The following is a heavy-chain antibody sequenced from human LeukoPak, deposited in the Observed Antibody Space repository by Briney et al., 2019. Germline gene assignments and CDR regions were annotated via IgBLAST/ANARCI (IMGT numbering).Heavy chain of an antibody. V-gene: IGHV3-64*01. CDR3: ARDGTDY. J-gene: IGHJ4*02. D-gene: IGHD1-26*01. Sequence: PGGSLRLSCAASGFTFSIYAMHWLRQAPGKGLEYVSFISSNGGSTYYANSVKGRFTISRDNSTNTLYLQMGSLSAEDMAVYYCARDGTDYWGQGTLVTVSS. CDR2: ISSNGGST. CDR1: GFTFSIYA.